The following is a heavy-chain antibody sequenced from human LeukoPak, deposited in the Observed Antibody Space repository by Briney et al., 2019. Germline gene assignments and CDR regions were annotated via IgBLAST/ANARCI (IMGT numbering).Heavy chain of an antibody. V-gene: IGHV3-48*03. D-gene: IGHD2-21*01. CDR3: ARGGSVGWSFYGGGYDPDY. J-gene: IGHJ4*02. CDR2: ISSGGITI. CDR1: LFTYSIFE. Sequence: GGSLRLSCALSLFTYSIFEMKWVTQAPGKGLEWVSYISSGGITIQYADSAKGRFTISRDNAKNSLYLQMNSLRAEDWAVSSCARGGSVGWSFYGGGYDPDYWGQGTLVTVSS.